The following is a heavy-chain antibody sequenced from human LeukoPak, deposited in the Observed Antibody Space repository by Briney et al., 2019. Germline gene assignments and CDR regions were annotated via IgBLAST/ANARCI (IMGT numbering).Heavy chain of an antibody. Sequence: GGSLRLSCAASGFTFSSHWMSWVRQAPGKGLEWVANIKQDGSEKYYVDSVKGRFTISRDNAKNSLYLQMNSLRAEDTAVYYCARVDILTGYRLEDYYYYGMDVWGQRTTVTVSS. J-gene: IGHJ6*02. CDR2: IKQDGSEK. V-gene: IGHV3-7*01. D-gene: IGHD3-9*01. CDR3: ARVDILTGYRLEDYYYYGMDV. CDR1: GFTFSSHW.